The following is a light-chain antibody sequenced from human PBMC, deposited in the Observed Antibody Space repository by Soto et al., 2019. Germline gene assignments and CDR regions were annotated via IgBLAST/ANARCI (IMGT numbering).Light chain of an antibody. CDR1: QSVSSN. CDR3: QQYNNWPRT. J-gene: IGKJ1*01. Sequence: EIVMTQSPATLSVSPGERATLSCRASQSVSSNLAWYQQKPGQAPRLLIYGASTRATGIPARFSGGESGTEFTLTISSLQSEDFAVYYCQQYNNWPRTSGQGTKVEIK. V-gene: IGKV3-15*01. CDR2: GAS.